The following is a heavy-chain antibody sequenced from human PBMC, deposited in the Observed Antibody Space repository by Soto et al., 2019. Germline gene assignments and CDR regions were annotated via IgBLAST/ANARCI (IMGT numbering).Heavy chain of an antibody. CDR3: AREFPYYVSSDSYLDY. CDR2: TYYRPRWYN. V-gene: IGHV6-1*01. CDR1: VDSVSGNSAA. J-gene: IGHJ4*03. Sequence: SQTLSLTCAISVDSVSGNSAAWNWIRESPSRGLEWLGRTYYRPRWYNDYAVSVKSRITVTQDTSKNQFSLHLNSVTPEDTAVYYFAREFPYYVSSDSYLDYWGQGALVTVS. D-gene: IGHD3-16*01.